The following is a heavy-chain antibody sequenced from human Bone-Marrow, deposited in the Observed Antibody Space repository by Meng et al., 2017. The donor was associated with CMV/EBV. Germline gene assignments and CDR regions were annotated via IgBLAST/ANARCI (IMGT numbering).Heavy chain of an antibody. CDR2: IRYDGSKK. CDR1: GFTFSNDG. CDR3: AKDDS. V-gene: IGHV3-33*06. Sequence: PGRSLRLSCEASGFTFSNDGMHWVRQAPGKGLEWVAVIRYDGSKKYYADSVKGRFTISRDNSKNTLYQEMNSLRVDDTAVYYCAKDDSWGQGTLVTVSS. J-gene: IGHJ4*02.